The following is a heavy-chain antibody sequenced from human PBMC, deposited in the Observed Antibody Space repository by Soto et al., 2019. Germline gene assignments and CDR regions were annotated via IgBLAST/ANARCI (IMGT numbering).Heavy chain of an antibody. J-gene: IGHJ4*02. V-gene: IGHV4-34*01. Sequence: SETLSLTCAVYGGSFSGYYWSWIRQPPGKGLEWIGEINHSGSTNYNPSLKSRVTISVDTSKNQFSLKLSSVTAADTAVYYCARYGDDYVWGSYRPFDYWGQGTLVTVSS. D-gene: IGHD3-16*02. CDR3: ARYGDDYVWGSYRPFDY. CDR2: INHSGST. CDR1: GGSFSGYY.